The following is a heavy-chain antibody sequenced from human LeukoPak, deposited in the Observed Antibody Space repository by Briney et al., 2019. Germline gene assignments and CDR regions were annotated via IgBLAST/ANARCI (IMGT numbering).Heavy chain of an antibody. Sequence: ASVKVSCKASGYTFTGYYMHWVRQAPGQRLEWMGWINPNSGGTNYAQKFQGRVTMTRDTSISTAYMELSRLRSDDTAVYYCARSLAAAGPFDYWGQGTLVTVSS. CDR2: INPNSGGT. CDR3: ARSLAAAGPFDY. J-gene: IGHJ4*02. CDR1: GYTFTGYY. D-gene: IGHD6-13*01. V-gene: IGHV1-2*02.